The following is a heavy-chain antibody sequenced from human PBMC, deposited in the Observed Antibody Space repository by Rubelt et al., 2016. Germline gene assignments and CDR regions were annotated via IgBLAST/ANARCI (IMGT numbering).Heavy chain of an antibody. Sequence: TFSSYDMHWVRQATGKGLEWVSAIGTAGYTYYPGSVKGRFTISRENAKNSLYLQMNSLRAGDTAVYYCARGPSGMDVWGQGTTVTVSS. V-gene: IGHV3-13*01. CDR1: TFSSYD. J-gene: IGHJ6*02. CDR3: ARGPSGMDV. CDR2: IGTAGYT.